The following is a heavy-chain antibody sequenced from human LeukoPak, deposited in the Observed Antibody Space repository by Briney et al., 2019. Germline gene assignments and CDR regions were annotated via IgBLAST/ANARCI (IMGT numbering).Heavy chain of an antibody. Sequence: PGGSLRLSCAASGFTVSSNYMSWVRQAPGKGLEWVSVIYSGGSTYYADSVKGRFTISRDNSKNTLYLQMNSLRAEDTAVYYCARARGSPVLYYFDYWGQGTLVTVSS. CDR1: GFTVSSNY. CDR2: IYSGGST. CDR3: ARARGSPVLYYFDY. J-gene: IGHJ4*02. D-gene: IGHD1-26*01. V-gene: IGHV3-53*01.